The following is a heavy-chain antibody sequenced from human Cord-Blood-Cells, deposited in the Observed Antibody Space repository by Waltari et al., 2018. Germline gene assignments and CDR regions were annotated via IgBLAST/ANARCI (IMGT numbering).Heavy chain of an antibody. CDR3: AKGITIFGVAPDAFDI. J-gene: IGHJ3*02. Sequence: AASGFTFSSDAMSWVRQAPGKGLEWVSAISGSGGSTYYADSGKGRFTISRDKSKNTLYLQMHSLRAEDTDVYYCAKGITIFGVAPDAFDIWGQGTMVTVSS. V-gene: IGHV3-23*01. CDR1: GFTFSSDA. CDR2: ISGSGGST. D-gene: IGHD3-3*01.